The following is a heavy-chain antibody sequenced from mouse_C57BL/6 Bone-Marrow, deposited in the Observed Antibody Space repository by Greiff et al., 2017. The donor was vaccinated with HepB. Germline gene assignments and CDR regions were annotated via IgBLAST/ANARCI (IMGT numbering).Heavy chain of an antibody. Sequence: QVQLQQPGAELVKPGASVKLSCKASGYTFTSYWMKWVKQRPGQGLEWIGEIDPSDSYTNYNQKFKGKATLTVDTSSSTAYMQLSSLTSEDSAVYYCARGRYGNYWGQGTTLTVSS. V-gene: IGHV1-50*01. J-gene: IGHJ2*01. D-gene: IGHD2-10*02. CDR3: ARGRYGNY. CDR2: IDPSDSYT. CDR1: GYTFTSYW.